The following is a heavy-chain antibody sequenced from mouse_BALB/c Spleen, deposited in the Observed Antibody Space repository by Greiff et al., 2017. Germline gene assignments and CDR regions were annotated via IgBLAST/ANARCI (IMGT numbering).Heavy chain of an antibody. J-gene: IGHJ4*01. D-gene: IGHD2-2*01. CDR2: IYPSDSYT. CDR1: GYTFTSYW. CDR3: TRYRLRYAMDY. Sequence: QVQLQQSGAELVRPGASVKLSCKASGYTFTSYWINWVKQRPGQGLEWIGNIYPSDSYTNYNQKFKDKATLTVDKSSSTAYMQLSSPTSEDSAVYYCTRYRLRYAMDYWGQGTSVTVSS. V-gene: IGHV1-69*02.